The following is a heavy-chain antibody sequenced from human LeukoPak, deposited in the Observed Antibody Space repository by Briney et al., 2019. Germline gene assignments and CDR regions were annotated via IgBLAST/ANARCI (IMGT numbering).Heavy chain of an antibody. CDR1: GFTFSSYA. CDR2: ISGSGGST. J-gene: IGHJ4*02. Sequence: GGSLRLSCAASGFTFSSYAMSWVRQAPGKGLEWVSAISGSGGSTYYADSVKGRFTISRDNSKNTLYLQMNSLRAEDTAVYYCAKGSTSRTMIVVVITGGVFHYFDYWGQGTLVTVSS. V-gene: IGHV3-23*01. D-gene: IGHD3-22*01. CDR3: AKGSTSRTMIVVVITGGVFHYFDY.